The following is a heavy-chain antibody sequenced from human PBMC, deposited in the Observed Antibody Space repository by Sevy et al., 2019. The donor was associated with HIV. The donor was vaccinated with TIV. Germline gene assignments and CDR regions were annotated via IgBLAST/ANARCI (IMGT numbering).Heavy chain of an antibody. D-gene: IGHD3-3*01. Sequence: GGSLRLSCAASGFTLSTTWMTWVRQAPRKGLEWVANINQDGGAKYYVDSVKGRFTISRDNTKNSLYLQMRSLRVEDTAVYYCTTSFGVIAGDDFDYWGQGTLVTVSS. CDR3: TTSFGVIAGDDFDY. J-gene: IGHJ4*01. CDR1: GFTLSTTW. V-gene: IGHV3-7*01. CDR2: INQDGGAK.